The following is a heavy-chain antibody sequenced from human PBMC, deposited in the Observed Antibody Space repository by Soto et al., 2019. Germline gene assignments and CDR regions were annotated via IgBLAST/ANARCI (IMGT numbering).Heavy chain of an antibody. J-gene: IGHJ4*02. Sequence: GGSLRLSCTASGFTFGDYAMSWFRQAPGKGLEWVGFIRSKAYGGTTGYAASVKDRFTISRDDSKSISYLQMNSLKTEDTAVYYCTRPYYYDSTGYQRYWGQGTLVTVSS. CDR1: GFTFGDYA. D-gene: IGHD3-22*01. V-gene: IGHV3-49*03. CDR2: IRSKAYGGTT. CDR3: TRPYYYDSTGYQRY.